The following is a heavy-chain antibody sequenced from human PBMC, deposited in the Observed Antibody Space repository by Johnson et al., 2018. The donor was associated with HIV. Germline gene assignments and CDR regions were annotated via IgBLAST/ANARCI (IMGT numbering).Heavy chain of an antibody. CDR2: ISWNSDDI. CDR3: ARDFDTSGSLDAFDI. J-gene: IGHJ3*02. D-gene: IGHD3-22*01. CDR1: GFTFEDYA. Sequence: QLVESGGGLVQPGRSLRLSCVASGFTFEDYAMHWVRQAPGKGLEWVSGISWNSDDIGYADSVTGRFSISRDNAKNCLYLQMNGMNPEDTALYYCARDFDTSGSLDAFDIWGQGTMVTVSS. V-gene: IGHV3-9*01.